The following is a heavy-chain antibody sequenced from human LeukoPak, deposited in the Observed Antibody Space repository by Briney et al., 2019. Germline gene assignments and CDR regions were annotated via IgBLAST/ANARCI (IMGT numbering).Heavy chain of an antibody. D-gene: IGHD3-10*01. CDR1: GFTFSSYS. J-gene: IGHJ4*02. CDR3: AKDMVRGVINHLFDY. CDR2: ISSSSSYI. V-gene: IGHV3-21*04. Sequence: PGGSLRLSCAASGFTFSSYSMNWVRQAPGKGLEWVSSISSSSSYIYYADSVKGRFTISRDNSKNTLYLQMNGLRAEDTAVYYCAKDMVRGVINHLFDYWGQGTLVTVSS.